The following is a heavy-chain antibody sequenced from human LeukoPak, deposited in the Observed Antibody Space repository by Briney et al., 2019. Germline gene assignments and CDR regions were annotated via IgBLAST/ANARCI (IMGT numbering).Heavy chain of an antibody. V-gene: IGHV4-39*02. D-gene: IGHD4-11*01. CDR2: IFYDGST. CDR3: VRDYSNFVQGD. CDR1: GDSISSSSYY. Sequence: XETLSLTCTVSGDSISSSSYYWGWIRQPPGKELEWIGSIFYDGSTYYNPSLKSRLTIFADTSKNQFSLKMTSVTAADTAVYYCVRDYSNFVQGDWGQGTLVTVSS. J-gene: IGHJ4*02.